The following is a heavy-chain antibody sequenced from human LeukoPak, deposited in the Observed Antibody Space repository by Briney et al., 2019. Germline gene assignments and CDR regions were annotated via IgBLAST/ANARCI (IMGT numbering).Heavy chain of an antibody. V-gene: IGHV1-2*02. CDR1: GYTFTGYY. CDR3: ARVGYSGSYADAFDI. D-gene: IGHD1-26*01. Sequence: ASVKVSCKASGYTFTGYYMHWVRQAPGQGLEWMGWTNPNSGGTNYAQKFQGRVTMTRDTSISTAYMELSRLRSDDTAVYYCARVGYSGSYADAFDIWGQGTMVTVSS. CDR2: TNPNSGGT. J-gene: IGHJ3*02.